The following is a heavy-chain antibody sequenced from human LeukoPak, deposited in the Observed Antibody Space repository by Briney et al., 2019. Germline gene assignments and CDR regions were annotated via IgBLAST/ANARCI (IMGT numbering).Heavy chain of an antibody. Sequence: GGSLRLSCIASEFIFSSYEMNWVRQAPGKGLEWVSYNSGSGNIIYYADSVKGRFTISRDNAKNSLYLQMNSLRVEDTAVYYCARPRSDLYGMDVWGQGTTVTVSS. CDR3: ARPRSDLYGMDV. J-gene: IGHJ6*02. V-gene: IGHV3-48*03. CDR1: EFIFSSYE. CDR2: NSGSGNII.